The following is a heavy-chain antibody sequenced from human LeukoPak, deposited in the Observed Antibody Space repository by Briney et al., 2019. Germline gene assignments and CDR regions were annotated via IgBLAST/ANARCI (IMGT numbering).Heavy chain of an antibody. CDR2: ISYSGST. CDR3: AGHSSSWSHFDY. CDR1: GGSISSGGYY. V-gene: IGHV4-31*03. Sequence: SETLSLTCTVSGGSISSGGYYWSWIRQHPGKGLEWIGYISYSGSTYYNPSLKSRVTISVDTSKNQFSLKLSSVTTADTAVYYCAGHSSSWSHFDYWGQGTLVTVSS. D-gene: IGHD6-13*01. J-gene: IGHJ4*02.